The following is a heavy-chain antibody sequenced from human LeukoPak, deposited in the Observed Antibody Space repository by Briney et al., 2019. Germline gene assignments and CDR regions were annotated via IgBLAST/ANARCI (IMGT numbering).Heavy chain of an antibody. V-gene: IGHV3-48*01. Sequence: GGSLRLSCAASGFTFSTYSMNWVRQAPGKGLEWVSYISSSSSSSTIYYADSVKGRFTISRDNSKNTLYLQMNSLRAEDTAVYYCAKVPFRSYYGYYFDYWGQGTLVTVSS. CDR2: ISSSSSSSTI. CDR1: GFTFSTYS. CDR3: AKVPFRSYYGYYFDY. D-gene: IGHD1-26*01. J-gene: IGHJ4*02.